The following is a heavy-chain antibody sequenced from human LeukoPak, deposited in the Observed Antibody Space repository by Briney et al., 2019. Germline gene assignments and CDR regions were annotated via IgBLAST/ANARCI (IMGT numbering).Heavy chain of an antibody. CDR1: GGSISSYY. J-gene: IGHJ4*02. Sequence: SETLSLTCTVSGGSISSYYWSWIRQPPGKGLEWIGHIYNSGSTNYSPSLKSRVTISVDTSKNQFSLKLSSVTAADAAVYYCARRGPDYYDSSGYYFDYWGQGSLVTVSS. V-gene: IGHV4-59*01. D-gene: IGHD3-22*01. CDR3: ARRGPDYYDSSGYYFDY. CDR2: IYNSGST.